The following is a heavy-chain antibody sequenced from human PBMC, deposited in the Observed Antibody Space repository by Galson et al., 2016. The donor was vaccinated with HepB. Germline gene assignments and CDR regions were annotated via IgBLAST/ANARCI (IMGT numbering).Heavy chain of an antibody. J-gene: IGHJ3*02. Sequence: SLRLSCAASGFTFSSYDMHWVRQTAGKGLEWVSSIGTAGDPYYPDSVKGRFTISRENAKNSLFLQMNTLRAGDTAVYYCARLSSTWESDAFDIWGQGTMVPVSS. D-gene: IGHD6-13*01. CDR2: IGTAGDP. V-gene: IGHV3-13*05. CDR3: ARLSSTWESDAFDI. CDR1: GFTFSSYD.